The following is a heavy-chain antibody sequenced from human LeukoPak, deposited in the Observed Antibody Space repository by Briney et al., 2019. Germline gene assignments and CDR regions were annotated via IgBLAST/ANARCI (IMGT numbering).Heavy chain of an antibody. CDR2: ISSSSSYI. D-gene: IGHD6-13*01. J-gene: IGHJ4*02. CDR1: GFTFSSYS. V-gene: IGHV3-21*01. Sequence: PEGSLRLSCAASGFTFSSYSMNWVRQVAGKGLEWVSSISSSSSYIYYADSVKGRFTISRDNAKNSLYLQMNSLRAEDTAVYYCARAGGISAKPRYDYWGQGTLVTVSS. CDR3: ARAGGISAKPRYDY.